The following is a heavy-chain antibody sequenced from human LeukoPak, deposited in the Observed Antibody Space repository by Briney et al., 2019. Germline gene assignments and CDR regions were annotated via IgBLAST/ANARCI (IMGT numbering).Heavy chain of an antibody. Sequence: GGSLRLSCEASGFTFSSYAIHWVRQAPGKGLEWVAVISYDGSNKYYADSVKGRFIISRDNSKNTLYLQMNSLRAEDTAVYYCAREYNVRPIFDYWGQGTLVTVSS. V-gene: IGHV3-30-3*01. J-gene: IGHJ4*02. CDR2: ISYDGSNK. CDR3: AREYNVRPIFDY. D-gene: IGHD1-14*01. CDR1: GFTFSSYA.